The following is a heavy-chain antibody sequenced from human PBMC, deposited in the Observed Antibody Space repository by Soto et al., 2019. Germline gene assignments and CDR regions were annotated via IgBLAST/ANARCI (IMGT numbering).Heavy chain of an antibody. CDR2: IIPIFGTA. D-gene: IGHD2-21*02. V-gene: IGHV1-69*01. J-gene: IGHJ6*02. CDR3: ARTDCGGACPLYYYYGMDV. CDR1: GGTFSSYA. Sequence: QVQLVQSGAEVKKPGSSVKVSCKASGGTFSSYAISWVRQAPGQGLEWMGGIIPIFGTANYAQKFQGRVTITADESTSTAYMELSSLRSEDTAVYYCARTDCGGACPLYYYYGMDVWGQGTTVTVSS.